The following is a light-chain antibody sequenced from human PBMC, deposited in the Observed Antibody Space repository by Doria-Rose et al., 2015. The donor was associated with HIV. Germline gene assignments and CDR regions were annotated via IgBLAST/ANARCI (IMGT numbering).Light chain of an antibody. CDR1: QSISAW. CDR3: QRYNRPWT. CDR2: KAS. J-gene: IGKJ1*01. Sequence: IQLTQSPSTLSASVGDRVTITCRASQSISAWLAWYQQKPGKAPKLLIYKASSLESGVPSRFSGSGSGAEFTLTIASLQPDDFATYFCQRYNRPWTFGQGTKVEIK. V-gene: IGKV1-5*03.